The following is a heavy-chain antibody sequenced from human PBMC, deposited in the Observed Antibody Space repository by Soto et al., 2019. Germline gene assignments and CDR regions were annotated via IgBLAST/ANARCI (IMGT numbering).Heavy chain of an antibody. CDR1: GFTFSSYW. Sequence: GGSLRLSCAASGFTFSSYWMHWVRQAPGKGLVWVSRINSDGSSTSYADSVKGRFTISRDNAKNTLYLQMNSLRAEDTAVYYCARGLIVVVTATHYYYYGMDVWGQGTTVTV. J-gene: IGHJ6*02. CDR2: INSDGSST. V-gene: IGHV3-74*01. CDR3: ARGLIVVVTATHYYYYGMDV. D-gene: IGHD2-21*02.